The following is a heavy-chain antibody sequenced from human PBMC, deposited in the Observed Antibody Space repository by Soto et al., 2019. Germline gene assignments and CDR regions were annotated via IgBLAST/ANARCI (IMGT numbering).Heavy chain of an antibody. J-gene: IGHJ4*02. V-gene: IGHV3-23*01. Sequence: EVQLLESGGGLVQSGGSLRGSCTASGFVFSNYAVTLVPQGPGPGVEWVSAITARGDTTYHADSVKGRFTISRDNSRDNLFLDMSSLRADDTALYYCVRGIYPSSAGGPFDLWGQGTLVTVSS. CDR1: GFVFSNYA. D-gene: IGHD5-12*01. CDR3: VRGIYPSSAGGPFDL. CDR2: ITARGDTT.